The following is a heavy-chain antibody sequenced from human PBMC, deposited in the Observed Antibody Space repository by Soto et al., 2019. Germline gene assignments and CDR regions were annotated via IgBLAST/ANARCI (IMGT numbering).Heavy chain of an antibody. CDR2: IWYDGSNK. Sequence: GGSLRLSCAASGFTFSSYGMHWVRQAPGKGLEWVAVIWYDGSNKYYADSVKGRFTISRDNSKNTLYLQMNSLQAEDTAMYYCAREAGPITRLRGDVDVWGKGTTVTVSS. V-gene: IGHV3-33*01. D-gene: IGHD3-10*01. CDR1: GFTFSSYG. J-gene: IGHJ6*04. CDR3: AREAGPITRLRGDVDV.